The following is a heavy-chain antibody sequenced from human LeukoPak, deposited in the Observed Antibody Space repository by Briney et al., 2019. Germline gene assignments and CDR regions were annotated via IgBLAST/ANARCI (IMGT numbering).Heavy chain of an antibody. D-gene: IGHD2-2*01. Sequence: SVKVSCKASGGTFSSYAISWVRQAPGQGLEWMGGIIPIFGTANYAQKFQGRVAITADESTSTAYMELSSLRSEDTAVYYCARGRGYCSSTSCSDAFDIWGQGTMVTVSS. CDR3: ARGRGYCSSTSCSDAFDI. CDR2: IIPIFGTA. V-gene: IGHV1-69*13. J-gene: IGHJ3*02. CDR1: GGTFSSYA.